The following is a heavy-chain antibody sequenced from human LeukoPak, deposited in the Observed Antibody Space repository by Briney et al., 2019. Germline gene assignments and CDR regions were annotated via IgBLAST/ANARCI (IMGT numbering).Heavy chain of an antibody. J-gene: IGHJ4*02. V-gene: IGHV4-4*07. Sequence: SETLSLTCTVSGASISSYCWSWIRHPAGKGLEWIGLTFTSATTHYNPSLDSGTTTSVDTSKNQFFLKMSLVTAAHTAVYYCARTNPWELKYFFDYWGQGTLVTVSS. CDR1: GASISSYC. D-gene: IGHD1-7*01. CDR3: ARTNPWELKYFFDY. CDR2: TFTSATT.